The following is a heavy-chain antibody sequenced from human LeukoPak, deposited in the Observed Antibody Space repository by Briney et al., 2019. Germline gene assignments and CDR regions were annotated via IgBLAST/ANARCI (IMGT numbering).Heavy chain of an antibody. D-gene: IGHD4-17*01. CDR2: ITGGGIGT. CDR1: GFTFNNYA. CDR3: AKEISYGDYSPDY. V-gene: IGHV3-23*01. Sequence: PGGSLRLSCAASGFTFNNYAMTWVRQAPGKGLEWVSGITGGGIGTYYADSVKGRFTISRDNSKNTLYLQMNSLRAEDTAVYYCAKEISYGDYSPDYWGQGTLVTVSS. J-gene: IGHJ4*02.